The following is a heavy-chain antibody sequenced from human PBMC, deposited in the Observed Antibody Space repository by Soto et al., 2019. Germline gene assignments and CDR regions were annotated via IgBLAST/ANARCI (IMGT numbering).Heavy chain of an antibody. V-gene: IGHV1-69*06. CDR1: GGTFDRHT. J-gene: IGHJ6*02. D-gene: IGHD4-4*01. CDR3: ARGGLQAQGVQYNHYAMDV. Sequence: SVKVSCKASGGTFDRHTINWVRQAPGQGLEWMGGIIPIFSTPKYAQKFQGRVMLTADKSTSTAYMELSSLRYEDTAVYYCARGGLQAQGVQYNHYAMDVWGQGTTVTVSS. CDR2: IIPIFSTP.